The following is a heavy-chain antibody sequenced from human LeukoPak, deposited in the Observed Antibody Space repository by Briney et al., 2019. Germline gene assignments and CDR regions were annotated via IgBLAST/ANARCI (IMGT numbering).Heavy chain of an antibody. CDR2: ISSNGGST. CDR3: AKDNVAAAGRYFDY. J-gene: IGHJ4*02. V-gene: IGHV3-64D*06. D-gene: IGHD6-13*01. CDR1: GFTFSRYA. Sequence: GGSLRLSCSASGFTFSRYAMHWVRQAPGKGLEYVSAISSNGGSTYYADSVKGRFTISRDNSKNTLYLQMSSLRAEDTAVYYCAKDNVAAAGRYFDYWGQGTLVTVSS.